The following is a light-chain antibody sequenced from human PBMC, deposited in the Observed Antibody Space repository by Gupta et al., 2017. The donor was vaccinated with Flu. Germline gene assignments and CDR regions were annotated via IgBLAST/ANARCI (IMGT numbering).Light chain of an antibody. Sequence: SALTQRRAVYGYPGPSVTISCTVISSAIGGNDYVSGYQQNPGKAPKLMMYVVTKRPSGAPVRVSGSHCCSRASLTTSVPRSDDEVDYNWCSYAGSSTFWVVGGATKLTVL. V-gene: IGLV2-11*01. J-gene: IGLJ3*02. CDR3: CSYAGSSTFWV. CDR1: SSAIGGNDY. CDR2: VVT.